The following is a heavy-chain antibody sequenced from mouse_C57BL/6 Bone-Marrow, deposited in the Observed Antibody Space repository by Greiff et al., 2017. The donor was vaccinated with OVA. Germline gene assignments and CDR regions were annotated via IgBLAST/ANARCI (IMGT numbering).Heavy chain of an antibody. CDR3: ARGGYYGSSYHFDY. V-gene: IGHV1-72*01. J-gene: IGHJ2*01. Sequence: QVQLQQPGAELVKPGASVKLSCKASGYTFTSYWMHWVKQRPGRGLEWIGRIDPNSGGTKYNEKFKSKATLTVDKPSSTAYMQLSSLTSEDSAVSYCARGGYYGSSYHFDYWGQGTTLTVSS. CDR1: GYTFTSYW. CDR2: IDPNSGGT. D-gene: IGHD1-1*01.